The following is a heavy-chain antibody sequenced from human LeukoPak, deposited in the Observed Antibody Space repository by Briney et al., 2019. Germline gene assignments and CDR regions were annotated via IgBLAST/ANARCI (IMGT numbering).Heavy chain of an antibody. V-gene: IGHV3-21*01. J-gene: IGHJ4*02. CDR2: ISSSSTYI. D-gene: IGHD5-18*01. CDR1: GFTLSNYS. Sequence: GGSLRLSCVASGFTLSNYSMNWVRQAPGKGLEWVSSISSSSTYIYYADSVKGRFTISRDNAKNSLYLQMNSLRAEDTAVYYCARPSDGYNYGYADYWGQGTLVTVSS. CDR3: ARPSDGYNYGYADY.